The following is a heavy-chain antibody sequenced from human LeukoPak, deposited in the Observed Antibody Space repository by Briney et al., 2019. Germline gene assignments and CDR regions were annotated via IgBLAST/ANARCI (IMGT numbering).Heavy chain of an antibody. V-gene: IGHV3-53*01. J-gene: IGHJ4*02. CDR2: IYSGGST. CDR3: ARDALGSSSWYD. D-gene: IGHD6-13*01. CDR1: GFTVSSNC. Sequence: GGSLRLSCAAYGFTVSSNCMSWDRQAPGKGLEWVSVIYSGGSTYYADSVKGRFTISRDNSKNTLYLQMNSLRAEDTAVYYCARDALGSSSWYDWGQGTLVTVSS.